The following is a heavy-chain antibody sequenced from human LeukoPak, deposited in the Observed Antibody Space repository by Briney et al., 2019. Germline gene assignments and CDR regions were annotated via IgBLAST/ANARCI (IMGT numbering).Heavy chain of an antibody. CDR1: GYTFTSYG. D-gene: IGHD6-6*01. CDR3: ARDPRRIAARPRLYYFDY. CDR2: ISAYNGNT. J-gene: IGHJ4*02. Sequence: ASVKVSCKASGYTFTSYGISWVRQAPGQGLEWMGWISAYNGNTNYAQKLQGRVTVTTDTSTSTAYMELRSLRSDDTAVYYCARDPRRIAARPRLYYFDYWGQGTLVTVSS. V-gene: IGHV1-18*01.